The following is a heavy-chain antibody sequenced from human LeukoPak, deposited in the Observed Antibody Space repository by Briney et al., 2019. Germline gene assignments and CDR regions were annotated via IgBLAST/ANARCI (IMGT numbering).Heavy chain of an antibody. V-gene: IGHV3-21*01. Sequence: GGPLRLSCAASGFTFSSYSMNWVRQAPGKGLEWVSSISSSSSYIYYADSVKGRFTISRDNAKNSLYLQMNSLRAEDTAVYYCARDSTPRYYYDSSGYYPFDYWGQGTLVTVSS. CDR2: ISSSSSYI. CDR1: GFTFSSYS. J-gene: IGHJ4*02. D-gene: IGHD3-22*01. CDR3: ARDSTPRYYYDSSGYYPFDY.